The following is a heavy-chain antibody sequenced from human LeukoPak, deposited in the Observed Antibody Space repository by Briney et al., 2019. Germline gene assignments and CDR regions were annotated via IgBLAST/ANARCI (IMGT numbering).Heavy chain of an antibody. CDR2: IYHSGST. D-gene: IGHD3-22*01. J-gene: IGHJ4*02. CDR3: ARARKVYYYDSSGYYNDY. CDR1: GGSISSSNW. V-gene: IGHV4-4*02. Sequence: PSGTLSLTCAVSGGSISSSNWWSWVRQPPGKGLEWIGEIYHSGSTNYNPSLKSRVTISVDKSKNQFSLKLSSVTAADTAVYYCARARKVYYYDSSGYYNDYWGQGTLVTVSS.